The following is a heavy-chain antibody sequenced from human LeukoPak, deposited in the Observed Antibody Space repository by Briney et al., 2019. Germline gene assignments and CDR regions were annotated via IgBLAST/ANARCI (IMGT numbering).Heavy chain of an antibody. J-gene: IGHJ3*02. Sequence: GGSLRLSCAASGFTFSNYTIHWVRQAPGKGLEWVSSISSSSSYIYYADSVKGRFTISRDNAKNSLYLQMNSLRAEDTAVYYCATETTVTIDDAFDIWGQGTMVTVSS. CDR1: GFTFSNYT. V-gene: IGHV3-21*01. CDR3: ATETTVTIDDAFDI. D-gene: IGHD4-17*01. CDR2: ISSSSSYI.